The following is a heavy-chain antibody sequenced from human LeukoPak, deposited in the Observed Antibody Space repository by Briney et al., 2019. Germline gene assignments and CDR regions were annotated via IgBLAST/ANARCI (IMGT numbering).Heavy chain of an antibody. V-gene: IGHV3-30*19. CDR3: ARSNSNYFYYFDY. D-gene: IGHD4-11*01. J-gene: IGHJ4*02. CDR1: GFTFSSYG. CDR2: IQYDGSNK. Sequence: PGGSLRLSXXXXGFTFSSYGMHWVRQAPGKGLEWVAFIQYDGSNKYYADSVKGRFTISRDNSKNTLYLQMNSLRAEDTAVYYCARSNSNYFYYFDYWGQGTLVTVSS.